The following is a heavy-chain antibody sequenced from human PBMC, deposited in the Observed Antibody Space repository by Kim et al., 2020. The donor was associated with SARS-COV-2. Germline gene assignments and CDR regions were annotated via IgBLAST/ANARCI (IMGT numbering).Heavy chain of an antibody. D-gene: IGHD5-18*01. CDR1: GGTFSSYA. Sequence: SVKVSCKASGGTFSSYAISWVRQAPGQGLEWMGGIIPIFGTANYAQKFQGRVTITADESTSTAYMELSSLRSEDTAVYYCARVQLWKHYFDYWGQGTLVTVSS. V-gene: IGHV1-69*13. CDR2: IIPIFGTA. J-gene: IGHJ4*02. CDR3: ARVQLWKHYFDY.